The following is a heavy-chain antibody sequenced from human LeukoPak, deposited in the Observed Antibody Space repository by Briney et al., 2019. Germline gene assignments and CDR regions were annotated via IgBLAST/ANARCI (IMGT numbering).Heavy chain of an antibody. CDR3: AKDSWSLITFNWFDP. CDR1: GFTVSSNY. CDR2: IYSGGST. J-gene: IGHJ5*02. V-gene: IGHV3-53*01. Sequence: PGGSLRLFCAASGFTVSSNYMSWVRQAPGKGLEWVSVIYSGGSTHYADSVKGRFTISRDNSKNTLYLQMNSLRAEDTAVYYCAKDSWSLITFNWFDPWGQGTLVTVSS. D-gene: IGHD2-8*01.